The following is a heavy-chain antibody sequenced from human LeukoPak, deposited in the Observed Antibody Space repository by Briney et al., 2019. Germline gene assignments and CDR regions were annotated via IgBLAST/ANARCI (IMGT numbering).Heavy chain of an antibody. CDR2: IKQDGTEK. D-gene: IGHD2-15*01. Sequence: GGSLRLSCAASGFTFSRYWMSWVRQTPGKGLEWVANIKQDGTEKYYVDSVKGRFTISRDNAKNLLYLQMNSLRAEDTAVYYCAKMGDIVVAVDWFDPWGQGTLVTVSS. J-gene: IGHJ5*02. CDR1: GFTFSRYW. V-gene: IGHV3-7*03. CDR3: AKMGDIVVAVDWFDP.